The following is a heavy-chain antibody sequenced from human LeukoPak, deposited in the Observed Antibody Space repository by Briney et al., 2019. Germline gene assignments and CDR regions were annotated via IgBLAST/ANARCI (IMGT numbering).Heavy chain of an antibody. CDR2: IHPSGST. V-gene: IGHV4-4*07. D-gene: IGHD3-22*01. CDR3: ARLKFYDSTGYTPGYYMDV. Sequence: SETLSLTCTVSGGSIISYYWSWVRQSAGKGLEWIRRIHPSGSTEYNTSLKSRVTMSVDMSKKQFSLKLTSVTAADTAVYFCARLKFYDSTGYTPGYYMDVWGKGATVTVSS. CDR1: GGSIISYY. J-gene: IGHJ6*03.